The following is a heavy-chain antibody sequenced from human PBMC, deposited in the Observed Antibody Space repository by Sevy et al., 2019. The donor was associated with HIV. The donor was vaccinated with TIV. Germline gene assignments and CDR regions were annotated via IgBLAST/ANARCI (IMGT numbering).Heavy chain of an antibody. V-gene: IGHV3-23*01. Sequence: GGSLILSCAASGFTFSNYAMSWVRQAPGKGLEWVSGISDSGAGTYYADSVRGRFTMSRDNSKIMVSLQMNGLRAEDTAVYYCVKELSLGDTVTTRNGWGQRTLVTASS. J-gene: IGHJ4*02. CDR3: VKELSLGDTVTTRNG. CDR2: ISDSGAGT. D-gene: IGHD4-17*01. CDR1: GFTFSNYA.